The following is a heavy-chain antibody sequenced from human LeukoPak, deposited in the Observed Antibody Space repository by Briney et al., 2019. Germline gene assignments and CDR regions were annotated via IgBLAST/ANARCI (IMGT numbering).Heavy chain of an antibody. CDR2: FDPEDGET. CDR3: ATGLGRGLWSGYYNNWFDP. V-gene: IGHV1-24*01. J-gene: IGHJ5*02. Sequence: ASVKVSCKVSGYTLTELSMHWVRQAPGKGLEWMGGFDPEDGETIYAQKFQGRVTMTEDTSTDTAYMELSSLRSEDTAVYYCATGLGRGLWSGYYNNWFDPWGQGALVTVSS. CDR1: GYTLTELS. D-gene: IGHD3-3*01.